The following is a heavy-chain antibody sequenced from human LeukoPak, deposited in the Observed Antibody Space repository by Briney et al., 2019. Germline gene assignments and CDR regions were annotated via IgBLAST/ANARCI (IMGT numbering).Heavy chain of an antibody. V-gene: IGHV4-39*07. Sequence: SETLSLTCTVSGGSISSSSYYWGWIRQPPGKGLEWIGSIYYSGSTYYNPSLKNRVTISVDTPKNQFSLELTSVTAADTAVYYCVRRGYYDSPGQYFFDYWGQGTLVTVSS. D-gene: IGHD3-22*01. CDR2: IYYSGST. J-gene: IGHJ4*02. CDR1: GGSISSSSYY. CDR3: VRRGYYDSPGQYFFDY.